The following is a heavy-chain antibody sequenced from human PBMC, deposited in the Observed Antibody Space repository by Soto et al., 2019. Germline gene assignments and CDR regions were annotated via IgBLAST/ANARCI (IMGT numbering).Heavy chain of an antibody. V-gene: IGHV3-15*07. CDR2: IKSKTDGGTT. D-gene: IGHD2-15*01. CDR1: SVSNAW. J-gene: IGHJ4*02. CDR3: TTGSPRYIVVVGY. Sequence: SVSNAWMNWVRQAPGKGLEWVGRIKSKTDGGTTDYAAPMKGRFTISRDDSKNTLYLQMNSLKTEDTAVYYCTTGSPRYIVVVGYWGQGTLVTVSS.